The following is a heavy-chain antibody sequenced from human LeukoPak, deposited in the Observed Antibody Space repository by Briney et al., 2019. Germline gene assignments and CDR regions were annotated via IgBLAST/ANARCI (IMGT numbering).Heavy chain of an antibody. D-gene: IGHD3-16*01. Sequence: ASVKASCKASGYTFTSYDINWVRQATGQGLEWMGWMNPNSGNTGYAQKFQGRVTMTRNTSISTAYMELSSLRSEDTAVYYCARYVWGSQREDYWGQGTLVTVSS. V-gene: IGHV1-8*01. CDR1: GYTFTSYD. CDR2: MNPNSGNT. CDR3: ARYVWGSQREDY. J-gene: IGHJ4*02.